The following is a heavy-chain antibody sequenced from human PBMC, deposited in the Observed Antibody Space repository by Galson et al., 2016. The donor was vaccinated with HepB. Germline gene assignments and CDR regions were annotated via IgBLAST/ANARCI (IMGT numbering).Heavy chain of an antibody. CDR1: GGSISSSSSY. V-gene: IGHV4-39*01. Sequence: SETLSLTCSVSGGSISSSSSYWGWIRQPPGKGLEWIGRIHYSGNTYYNPSLKSRVTISVDTSKNQLSLKLSFVTAADTAVYYCARHDWSGCSYGYDYWGQGTLVTVSS. CDR2: IHYSGNT. D-gene: IGHD5-18*01. CDR3: ARHDWSGCSYGYDY. J-gene: IGHJ4*02.